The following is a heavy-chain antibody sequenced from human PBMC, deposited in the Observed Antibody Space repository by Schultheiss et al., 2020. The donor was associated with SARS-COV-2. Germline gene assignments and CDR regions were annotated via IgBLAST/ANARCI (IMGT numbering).Heavy chain of an antibody. CDR2: RYARGET. J-gene: IGHJ5*02. Sequence: SETLSLTCTVSGGSINSDYWSWIRQPAGRGLEWIGRRYARGETNYNPSLKSRVSMSVDTSKNQFSLKLSSVTAADTAVYYCARDRSSSWSYDPWGQGTLVTVSS. CDR1: GGSINSDY. CDR3: ARDRSSSWSYDP. V-gene: IGHV4-4*07. D-gene: IGHD6-13*01.